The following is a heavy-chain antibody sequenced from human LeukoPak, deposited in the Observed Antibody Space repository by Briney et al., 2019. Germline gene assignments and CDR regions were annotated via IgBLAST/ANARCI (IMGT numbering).Heavy chain of an antibody. CDR3: AKDYYDSVPDAFDI. V-gene: IGHV3-23*01. D-gene: IGHD3-22*01. Sequence: GGSLRLSCEASGFTFSTSWMSWVRQAPGKGLEWVSAISGSGGSTYYEDSVKGRFTISRDNSKNTLYLQMNSLRAEDTAVYYCAKDYYDSVPDAFDIWGQGTMVTVSS. CDR2: ISGSGGST. CDR1: GFTFSTSW. J-gene: IGHJ3*02.